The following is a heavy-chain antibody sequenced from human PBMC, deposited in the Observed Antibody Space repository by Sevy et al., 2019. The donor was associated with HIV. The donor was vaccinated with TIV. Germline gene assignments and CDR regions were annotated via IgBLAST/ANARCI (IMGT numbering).Heavy chain of an antibody. J-gene: IGHJ6*03. CDR1: GLTVSNNF. D-gene: IGHD5-12*01. CDR2: VYSDLRT. V-gene: IGHV3-53*01. CDR3: ARVIDGYHREFNYFYYYMDV. Sequence: GGSLRLSCAVSGLTVSNNFLNWVRQSPGKGLEWVSSVYSDLRTFYADSVKGRFTVSRDDPKNALYLQMNSLRAEDTAVYYCARVIDGYHREFNYFYYYMDVWGKWTTVTVSS.